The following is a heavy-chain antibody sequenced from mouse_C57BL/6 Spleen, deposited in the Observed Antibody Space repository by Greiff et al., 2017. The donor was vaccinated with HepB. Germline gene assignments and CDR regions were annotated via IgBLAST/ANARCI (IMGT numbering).Heavy chain of an antibody. CDR2: IYPGSGNT. CDR1: GYTFTDYY. Sequence: QVQLQQSGAELVRPGASVKLSCKASGYTFTDYYINWVKQRPGQGLEWIARIYPGSGNTYYNEKFKGKATLTAEKSSSTAYMQLSSLTSEDSAVYFCARGRDYDNYYYAMDYWGQGTSVTVSS. CDR3: ARGRDYDNYYYAMDY. V-gene: IGHV1-76*01. D-gene: IGHD2-4*01. J-gene: IGHJ4*01.